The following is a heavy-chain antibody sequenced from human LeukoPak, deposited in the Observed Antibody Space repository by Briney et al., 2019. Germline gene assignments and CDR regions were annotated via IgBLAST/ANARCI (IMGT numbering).Heavy chain of an antibody. V-gene: IGHV3-9*01. J-gene: IGHJ4*02. CDR2: ISWNSGSI. Sequence: QPGRSLRLSCAASGFTFDDYAMHWVRQAPGKGLEWVSGISWNSGSIGYADSVKGRFTISRDNAKNSLYLQMNSLRAEDTALYYCAKDRGPTVVTPFDYWGQGTLVTVSS. CDR1: GFTFDDYA. D-gene: IGHD4-23*01. CDR3: AKDRGPTVVTPFDY.